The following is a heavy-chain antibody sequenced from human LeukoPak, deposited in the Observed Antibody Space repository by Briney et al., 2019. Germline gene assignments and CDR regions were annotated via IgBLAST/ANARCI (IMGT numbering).Heavy chain of an antibody. Sequence: ASVKVSCKVSGYTLTDLSMHWVRQAPGKGLEWMGGFDPEDGETIYVQKFQGRVTMTEDTSTDTAYMELSSLRSEDTAVYYCATGRFWSGYYTLNANFFDYWGQGTLVTVSS. CDR3: ATGRFWSGYYTLNANFFDY. CDR1: GYTLTDLS. J-gene: IGHJ4*02. V-gene: IGHV1-24*01. CDR2: FDPEDGET. D-gene: IGHD3-3*01.